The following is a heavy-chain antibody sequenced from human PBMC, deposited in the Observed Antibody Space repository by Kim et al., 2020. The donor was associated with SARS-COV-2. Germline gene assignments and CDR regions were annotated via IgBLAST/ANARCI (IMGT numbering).Heavy chain of an antibody. V-gene: IGHV4-31*03. J-gene: IGHJ4*02. Sequence: SETLSLTCTVSGGSISSGGYYWSWIRQHPGKGLEWIGYIYYSGSTYYNPSLKSRVTISVDTSKNQFSLKLSSVTAADTAVYYCARDRTVRAGFDYWGQGTLVTVSS. CDR3: ARDRTVRAGFDY. CDR1: GGSISSGGYY. D-gene: IGHD4-17*01. CDR2: IYYSGST.